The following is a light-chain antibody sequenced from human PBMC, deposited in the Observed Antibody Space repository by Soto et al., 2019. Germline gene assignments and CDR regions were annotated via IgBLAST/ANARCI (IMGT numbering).Light chain of an antibody. Sequence: SSALTHPPSVSVAPGQTATLTCGGNNIGGKSVHWYQEKPGQAPVLVVFDDTDRPSGIPERFSGSNSGNTATLTISRVEAGDEADYYCQVWHTSSDHPYVFGTGTKVTVL. CDR1: NIGGKS. CDR3: QVWHTSSDHPYV. J-gene: IGLJ1*01. CDR2: DDT. V-gene: IGLV3-21*02.